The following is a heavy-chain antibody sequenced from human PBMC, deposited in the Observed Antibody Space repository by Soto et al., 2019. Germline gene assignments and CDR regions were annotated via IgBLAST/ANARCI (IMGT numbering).Heavy chain of an antibody. CDR3: PTVSTFPWYFAL. J-gene: IGHJ2*01. CDR1: GGSISSYY. V-gene: IGHV4-59*01. D-gene: IGHD2-21*01. Sequence: QVQLQESGPGLVKPSETLSLTCTVSGGSISSYYWSWIRQPPGKGLEWIGYIYYIGSTNYNPSLNSRVTISVYTSKTLSSLTLSSVTASPPPVYSCPTVSTFPWYFALWGRGTLVTVS. CDR2: IYYIGST.